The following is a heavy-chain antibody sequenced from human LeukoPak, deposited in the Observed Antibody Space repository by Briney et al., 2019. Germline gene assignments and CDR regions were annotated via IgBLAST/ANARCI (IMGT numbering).Heavy chain of an antibody. J-gene: IGHJ4*02. D-gene: IGHD3-9*01. Sequence: PGGSLRLSRAASGFTFSSYAMSWVRQAPGKGLEWVSAISGSGGSTYYADSVKGRFTISRDNSKNTLYLQMNSLRAEDTAVYFCAKVHYDILSGPLNFDYWGQGTLVTVSS. CDR2: ISGSGGST. CDR1: GFTFSSYA. CDR3: AKVHYDILSGPLNFDY. V-gene: IGHV3-23*01.